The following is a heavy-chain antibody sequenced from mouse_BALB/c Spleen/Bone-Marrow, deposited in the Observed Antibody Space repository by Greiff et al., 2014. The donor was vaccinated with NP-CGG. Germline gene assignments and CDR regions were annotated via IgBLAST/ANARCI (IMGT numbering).Heavy chain of an antibody. Sequence: QVQLKESGPDLVAPSQSLSLTCTVSGFSLTSYGLHWVRQPPGKGLEWLGVIWSDGSTTYNSALKSRLSISKDNSKRQVLLKMNSLQTDDTAMYYGARSGTDYAMDYWGQGTSVTVSS. CDR1: GFSLTSYG. CDR2: IWSDGST. CDR3: ARSGTDYAMDY. V-gene: IGHV2-6-2*01. J-gene: IGHJ4*01. D-gene: IGHD4-1*01.